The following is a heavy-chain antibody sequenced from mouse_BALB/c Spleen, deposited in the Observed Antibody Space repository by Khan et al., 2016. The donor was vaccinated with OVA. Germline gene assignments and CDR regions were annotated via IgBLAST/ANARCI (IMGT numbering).Heavy chain of an antibody. J-gene: IGHJ1*01. CDR1: GFTFSSYA. CDR3: ARGHFYGSSYDYWYFDV. Sequence: VELVESGGGLVKPGGSLKLSCAASGFTFSSYAMSWVRQTPEKRLEWVASINSGGSIYYSDSMKGRFTISRDNARNILYLQMSSLRSEDTAMYYCARGHFYGSSYDYWYFDVWGAGTTVTVSS. V-gene: IGHV5-6-5*01. D-gene: IGHD1-1*01. CDR2: INSGGSI.